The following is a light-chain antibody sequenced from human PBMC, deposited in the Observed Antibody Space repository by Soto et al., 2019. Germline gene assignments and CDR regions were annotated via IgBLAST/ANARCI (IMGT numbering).Light chain of an antibody. CDR2: NAS. CDR1: QSISSW. J-gene: IGKJ1*01. CDR3: QQYNSYRRT. Sequence: DIQMTQSHSTLSASVGDRVTITCRASQSISSWLAWYQQKPGKAPKLLIYNASSLESGVPSRFSGSGSGTEFTLTISSLQPDDFATYYCQQYNSYRRTFGQGTKVEIK. V-gene: IGKV1-5*03.